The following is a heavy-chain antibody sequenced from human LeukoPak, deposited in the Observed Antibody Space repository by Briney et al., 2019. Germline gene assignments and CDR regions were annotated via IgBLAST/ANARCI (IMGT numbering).Heavy chain of an antibody. D-gene: IGHD3-16*01. J-gene: IGHJ3*02. CDR1: GYTFTSYD. CDR3: ARGAGDSDAFDI. V-gene: IGHV1-8*01. CDR2: MNPNSGNT. Sequence: ASVKVSCKASGYTFTSYDIDWVRQATGQGLEWMGWMNPNSGNTGYAQKFQGRVTMTRNTSISTAYMELSSLRSEDTAVYYCARGAGDSDAFDIWGQGTMVTVSS.